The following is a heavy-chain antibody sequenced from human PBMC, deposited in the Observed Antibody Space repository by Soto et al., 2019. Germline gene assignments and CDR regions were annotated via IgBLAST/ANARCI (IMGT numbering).Heavy chain of an antibody. V-gene: IGHV4-31*03. CDR3: ARAIPSGGLRWPTWMWYYDY. D-gene: IGHD4-17*01. CDR2: IYYSGST. J-gene: IGHJ4*02. Sequence: QVQLQESGPGLVKPSQTLSLTCTVSGGSISSGGYYWSWIRQHPGKGLEWIGYIYYSGSTYYNPSLKSRVTISVDTSKNQFSLKLSSVTAADTAVYYFARAIPSGGLRWPTWMWYYDYWGQGTLVTVSS. CDR1: GGSISSGGYY.